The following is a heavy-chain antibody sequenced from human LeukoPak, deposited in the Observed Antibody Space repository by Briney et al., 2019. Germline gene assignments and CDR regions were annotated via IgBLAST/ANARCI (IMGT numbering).Heavy chain of an antibody. CDR3: ARRRYDILAPPGQYYFDY. CDR2: IYPGDSDT. V-gene: IGHV5-51*01. D-gene: IGHD3-9*01. CDR1: GYSFTSYW. Sequence: GESLKISCKGSGYSFTSYWIGWVRQMPGKGLEWMGIIYPGDSDTRYSSSFQGQVTISADKSISTAYLQWSSLKASDTAMYYCARRRYDILAPPGQYYFDYWGQGTLVTVSS. J-gene: IGHJ4*02.